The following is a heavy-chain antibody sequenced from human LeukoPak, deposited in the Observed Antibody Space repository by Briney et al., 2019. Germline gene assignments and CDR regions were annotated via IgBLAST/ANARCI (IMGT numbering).Heavy chain of an antibody. V-gene: IGHV1-3*01. CDR1: GYTFTSYA. CDR3: ARGWGSHIVVVTAILYDV. CDR2: ISAGNGNT. Sequence: ASVKVSCKASGYTFTSYAMHWVRQAPGQRLEWMGWISAGNGNTKYSQKFQGRVTITRDTSASTAYMELSSLRSEDTAVYYCARGWGSHIVVVTAILYDVWGQGTTVTVSS. D-gene: IGHD2-21*02. J-gene: IGHJ6*02.